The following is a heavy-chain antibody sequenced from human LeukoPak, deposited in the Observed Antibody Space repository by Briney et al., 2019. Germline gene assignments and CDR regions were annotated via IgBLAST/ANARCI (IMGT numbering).Heavy chain of an antibody. D-gene: IGHD6-13*01. Sequence: GGSLRLSCAASGFTFSGYSMNWVRQAPGKGLEWVSSISSSSSYIYYADSVKGRFTISRVNAKNSLYLQMNSLRAEDTAVYYCASLSSSWPTAWGQGTLVTVSS. CDR2: ISSSSSYI. CDR3: ASLSSSWPTA. J-gene: IGHJ5*02. CDR1: GFTFSGYS. V-gene: IGHV3-21*01.